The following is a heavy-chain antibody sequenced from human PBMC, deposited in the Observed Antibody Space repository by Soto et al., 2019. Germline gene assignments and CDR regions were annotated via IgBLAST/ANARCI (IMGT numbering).Heavy chain of an antibody. J-gene: IGHJ4*02. CDR3: ARAPRVAVLRFLEWLSNRFDY. CDR2: IYYSGST. V-gene: IGHV4-59*01. CDR1: GGSISSYY. Sequence: SETLSLTCTVSGGSISSYYWSWIRQPPGKGLEWIGYIYYSGSTNYNPSLKSRVTISVDTSKNQFSLELSSLRSEDTAVYYCARAPRVAVLRFLEWLSNRFDYWGQGTLVTVSS. D-gene: IGHD3-3*01.